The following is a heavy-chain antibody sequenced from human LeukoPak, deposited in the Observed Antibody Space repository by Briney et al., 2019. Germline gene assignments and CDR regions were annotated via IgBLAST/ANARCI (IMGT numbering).Heavy chain of an antibody. J-gene: IGHJ6*02. CDR1: GFTFSSYA. Sequence: GGSLRLSCAASGFTFSSYAMSWVPQAPGKGLEWVSAISGSGGSTYYADSVEGRFTISRDNSKNTLYLQMNSLRAEDTAVYYCAKDLSSAVAVFYYYGMDVWGQGTTVTVSS. CDR3: AKDLSSAVAVFYYYGMDV. D-gene: IGHD6-19*01. V-gene: IGHV3-23*01. CDR2: ISGSGGST.